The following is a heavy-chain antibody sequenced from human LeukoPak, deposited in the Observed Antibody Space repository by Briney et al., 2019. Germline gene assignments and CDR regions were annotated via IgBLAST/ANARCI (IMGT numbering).Heavy chain of an antibody. CDR1: GFTFSSYA. CDR2: ISGSGGST. V-gene: IGHV3-23*01. CDR3: AKVLDQLRYFDWLLSVHYGMDV. D-gene: IGHD3-9*01. Sequence: GGSLRLSCAASGFTFSSYAMSWVRQAPGKGLEWVSAISGSGGSTYYADSVKGRFTISRDNSKHTLYLQMNSLRAEDTAVYYCAKVLDQLRYFDWLLSVHYGMDVWGKGTTVTVSS. J-gene: IGHJ6*04.